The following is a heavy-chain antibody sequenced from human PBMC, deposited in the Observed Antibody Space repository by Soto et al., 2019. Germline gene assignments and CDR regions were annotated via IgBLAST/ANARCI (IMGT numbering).Heavy chain of an antibody. CDR1: GFTFSSDT. J-gene: IGHJ6*02. CDR3: ARVEMATKSPYYYGMDV. CDR2: ISYDGSNK. Sequence: PXGSLRVTCAASGFTFSSDTMHWVRQAPGTGLEWVAGISYDGSNKYYADSVKGRFTISRDNSKNTLYLQMNSLRAEDTAVYYCARVEMATKSPYYYGMDVWGQGTTVTVSS. V-gene: IGHV3-30-3*01. D-gene: IGHD1-26*01.